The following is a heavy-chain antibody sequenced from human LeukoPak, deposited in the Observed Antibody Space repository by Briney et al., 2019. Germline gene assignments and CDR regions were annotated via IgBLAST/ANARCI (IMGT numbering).Heavy chain of an antibody. J-gene: IGHJ4*02. Sequence: GGSLRLSCAASGFPFSYYGMQWVRQAPGKGLEWVAVLWSDGSNKYFADSVKGRFTFSRDNSKNTLYLEMNSLRAEDTAVYYCARERAPFDGLDHWGQGTLVTVSS. CDR3: ARERAPFDGLDH. V-gene: IGHV3-33*01. CDR2: LWSDGSNK. CDR1: GFPFSYYG.